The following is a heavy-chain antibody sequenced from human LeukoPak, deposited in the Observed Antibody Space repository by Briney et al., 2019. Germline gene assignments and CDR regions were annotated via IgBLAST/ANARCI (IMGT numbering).Heavy chain of an antibody. J-gene: IGHJ6*03. CDR3: ARGITIFGARGYMDV. Sequence: SETLSLTCTVSGGSISTSSYYCAWIRQPPGKGLEWIGSIYYSGSTYYNPSLKSRVTISVDTSKNQFSLKLTSVTAADTAVYYCARGITIFGARGYMDVWRKGTTVTVSS. CDR2: IYYSGST. CDR1: GGSISTSSYY. V-gene: IGHV4-39*01. D-gene: IGHD3-3*01.